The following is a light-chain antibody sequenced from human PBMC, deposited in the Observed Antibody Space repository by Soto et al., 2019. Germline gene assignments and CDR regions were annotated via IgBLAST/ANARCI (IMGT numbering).Light chain of an antibody. V-gene: IGKV1-39*01. Sequence: DIQLTQSPSSLSASVGDRITITCRASQSISTYLNWYQQKPGEAPTLLVYDSSTLQSGVPSRFSGSGFGAESTLTVSSLQPEDFATYYCQQSYSNPTWTFGQGTKV. CDR1: QSISTY. CDR3: QQSYSNPTWT. J-gene: IGKJ1*01. CDR2: DSS.